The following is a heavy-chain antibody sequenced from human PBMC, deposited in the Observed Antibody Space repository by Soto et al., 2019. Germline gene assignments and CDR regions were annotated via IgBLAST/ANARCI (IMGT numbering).Heavy chain of an antibody. J-gene: IGHJ6*02. V-gene: IGHV1-69*12. Sequence: QVQLVQSGAEVKKPGSSVKVSCKAFGGTFSSYAISWVRQAPGQGLEWMGGIIPIFGTANYAQKFQGRVTITADESTSTAYMELSSLRSEDTAVYYCASGDYDFWSGPGGGMDVWGQGTTVTVSS. CDR2: IIPIFGTA. CDR1: GGTFSSYA. D-gene: IGHD3-3*01. CDR3: ASGDYDFWSGPGGGMDV.